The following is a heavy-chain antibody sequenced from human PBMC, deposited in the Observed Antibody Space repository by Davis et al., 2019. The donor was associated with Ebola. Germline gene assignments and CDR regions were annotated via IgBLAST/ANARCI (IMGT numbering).Heavy chain of an antibody. V-gene: IGHV3-7*01. CDR1: GFTFSGYW. J-gene: IGHJ6*02. D-gene: IGHD1-1*01. Sequence: PGGSLRLSCAASGFTFSGYWMTWVRQAPGKGLEWVANIKQDGSEKQYVDSVKGRFTISRDNAENSLYLQMNSLRDEDTAVYYCARDLLEPLYYYYGMDVWGQGTTVTVSS. CDR3: ARDLLEPLYYYYGMDV. CDR2: IKQDGSEK.